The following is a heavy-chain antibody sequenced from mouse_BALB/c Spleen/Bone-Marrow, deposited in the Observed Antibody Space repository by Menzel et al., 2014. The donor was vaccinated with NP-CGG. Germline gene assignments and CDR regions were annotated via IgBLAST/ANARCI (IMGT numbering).Heavy chain of an antibody. CDR2: ISTYNGNT. Sequence: VKLMESGPEVVRPGVSVKISCKGSGYTFTDYAMHWVKQSHAKSLEWIGVISTYNGNTNYNQKFKGKATMTVDKSSSTAYMELARLTSEDSAIYYCARRGWLLPYYYAMDYWGQGTSVTVSS. CDR3: ARRGWLLPYYYAMDY. D-gene: IGHD2-3*01. V-gene: IGHV1-67*01. CDR1: GYTFTDYA. J-gene: IGHJ4*01.